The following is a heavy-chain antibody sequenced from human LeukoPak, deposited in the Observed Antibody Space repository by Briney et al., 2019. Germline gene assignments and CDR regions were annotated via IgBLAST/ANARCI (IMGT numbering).Heavy chain of an antibody. D-gene: IGHD3-16*01. CDR3: ARSMIPFGGVPPFDY. J-gene: IGHJ4*02. Sequence: PSETLSLTCTVSGGSISSYYWSWIRQPPGKGLEWIGYIYYSGSTNYNPSLKSRVTISVDTSKNQFSLKLSSVTAADTAVYYCARSMIPFGGVPPFDYWGQGTLVTVSS. V-gene: IGHV4-59*01. CDR1: GGSISSYY. CDR2: IYYSGST.